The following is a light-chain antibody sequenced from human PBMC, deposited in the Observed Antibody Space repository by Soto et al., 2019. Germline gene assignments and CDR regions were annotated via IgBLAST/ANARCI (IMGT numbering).Light chain of an antibody. V-gene: IGKV1-17*01. J-gene: IGKJ1*01. CDR1: QGISND. Sequence: DIRMTQSPSSLSASIGDRVTITCRASQGISNDLGWYQQKPGLAPKRLIAAASTLQSGVPSRFRGSGSGTEFSLTISGLQTEDIATYYCLQHHSCPWTFGQGTKVEIQ. CDR2: AAS. CDR3: LQHHSCPWT.